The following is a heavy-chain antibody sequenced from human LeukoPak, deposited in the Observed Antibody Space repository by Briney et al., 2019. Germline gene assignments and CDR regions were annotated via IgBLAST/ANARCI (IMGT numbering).Heavy chain of an antibody. CDR3: ARDKWDGSGWYEGRLDP. J-gene: IGHJ5*02. CDR1: GYTFTSYG. CDR2: INPNSGGT. Sequence: GASVKVSCKASGYTFTSYGISWVRQAPGQGLEWMGWINPNSGGTNYAQKFQGRVTMTRDTSISTAYMELSRLRSDDTAVYYCARDKWDGSGWYEGRLDPWGQGTLVTVSS. V-gene: IGHV1-2*02. D-gene: IGHD6-19*01.